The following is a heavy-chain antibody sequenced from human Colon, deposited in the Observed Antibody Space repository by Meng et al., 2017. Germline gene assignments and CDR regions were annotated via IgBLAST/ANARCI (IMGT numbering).Heavy chain of an antibody. Sequence: QLQLQESGPGLVNPSATLSPPCTVSGGSISGTYWSWIRQSPGRGLEWIAYIYYTGSTNYNPSFKSRATISVDTSKNQFSLNLASVTAADTAVYYCAKYDRPPYCFEYWGQGTLVTVSS. CDR2: IYYTGST. CDR1: GGSISGTY. V-gene: IGHV4-59*01. CDR3: AKYDRPPYCFEY. D-gene: IGHD2-15*01. J-gene: IGHJ4*02.